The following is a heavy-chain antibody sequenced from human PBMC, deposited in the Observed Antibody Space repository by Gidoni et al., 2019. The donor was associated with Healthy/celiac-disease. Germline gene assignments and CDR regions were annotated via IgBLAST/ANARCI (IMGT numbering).Heavy chain of an antibody. CDR3: HLSMITFGGVIAESSYYFDY. V-gene: IGHV3-30-3*01. CDR2: ISYDGSNK. J-gene: IGHJ4*02. D-gene: IGHD3-16*02. CDR1: GFTFSSYA. Sequence: LSCAASGFTFSSYAMHWVRQAPGKGLEWVAVISYDGSNKYYADSVKGRFTISRDNSKNTLYLQMNSLRAEDTAVYYCHLSMITFGGVIAESSYYFDYWGQGTLVTVSS.